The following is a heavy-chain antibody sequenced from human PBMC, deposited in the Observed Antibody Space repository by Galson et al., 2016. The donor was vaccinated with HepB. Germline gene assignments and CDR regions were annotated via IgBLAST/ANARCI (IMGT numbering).Heavy chain of an antibody. D-gene: IGHD3-9*01. CDR3: AKESPKWGLIYFADY. CDR1: GFVFSNYA. CDR2: ISITGS. Sequence: SLRLSCAASGFVFSNYAMGWVRQAPGRGLQWVSAISITGSHYAASVKGRFTISRDNSRNTLFLQMNSLTAEDTAVYYCAKESPKWGLIYFADYWGQGTLGTVSS. V-gene: IGHV3-23*01. J-gene: IGHJ4*02.